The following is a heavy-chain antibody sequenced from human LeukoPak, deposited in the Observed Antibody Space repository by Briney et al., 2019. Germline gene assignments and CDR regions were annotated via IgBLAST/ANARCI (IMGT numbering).Heavy chain of an antibody. CDR3: AKEITAMVTWYYYYGMDV. CDR2: ISYDGSNK. CDR1: GFTFSSYG. V-gene: IGHV3-30*18. Sequence: GRSLRLSCAASGFTFSSYGVHWVRQAPGKGLEWVAVISYDGSNKYYADSVKGRFTISRDNSKNTLYLQMNSLRAEDTAVYYCAKEITAMVTWYYYYGMDVWGQGTTVTVSS. J-gene: IGHJ6*02. D-gene: IGHD5-18*01.